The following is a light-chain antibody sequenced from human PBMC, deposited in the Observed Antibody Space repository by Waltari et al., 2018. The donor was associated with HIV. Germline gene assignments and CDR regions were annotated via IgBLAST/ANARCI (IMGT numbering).Light chain of an antibody. CDR3: GTWDSSLSAGV. CDR1: SSNIGTNY. CDR2: ENN. J-gene: IGLJ3*02. Sequence: VSAAPGQKVTISCSGTSSNIGTNYVSWYQQLPGTAPKLLIYENNKRPSGIPDRFSGSKSGTSATLGITGLQTGDEADYYCGTWDSSLSAGVFGGGTKVTV. V-gene: IGLV1-51*02.